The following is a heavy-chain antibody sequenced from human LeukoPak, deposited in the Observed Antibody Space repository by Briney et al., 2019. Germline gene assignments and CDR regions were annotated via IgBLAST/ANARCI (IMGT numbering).Heavy chain of an antibody. J-gene: IGHJ4*02. CDR3: ATGGIYSLLDY. V-gene: IGHV1-24*01. Sequence: GASVKVSCKVSGHTLTDLSTHWVRQTPGGGLEWMGGLDPEDGETIYAQKFQGRVTMTEDTSTDTAYMELSSLRSKDTAVYYCATGGIYSLLDYWGQGTLVTVSS. CDR2: LDPEDGET. CDR1: GHTLTDLS. D-gene: IGHD1-26*01.